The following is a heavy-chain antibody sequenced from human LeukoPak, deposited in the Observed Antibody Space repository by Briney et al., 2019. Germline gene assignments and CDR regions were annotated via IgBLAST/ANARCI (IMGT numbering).Heavy chain of an antibody. Sequence: PSETLSLTCAVYGGSFSGYYWSWIRQPPGRGLEWIGEINHSGSTNYNPSLKSRVTISVDTSKNQFSLKLSSVTAADTAVYYCATREGYFDYWGQGTLVTVSS. CDR3: ATREGYFDY. V-gene: IGHV4-34*01. CDR2: INHSGST. CDR1: GGSFSGYY. J-gene: IGHJ4*02.